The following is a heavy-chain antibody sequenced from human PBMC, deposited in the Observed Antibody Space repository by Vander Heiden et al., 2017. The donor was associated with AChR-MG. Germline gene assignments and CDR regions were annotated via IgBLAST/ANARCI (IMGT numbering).Heavy chain of an antibody. CDR1: GGSFGGYY. Sequence: QVQLQQWGAGLSKPSETLSLTCAVYGGSFGGYYWSWILQPPGKGLEWCGEIIHSGSTNYNPPLKNRVTISVDTSKNNFSLKLSSLTAADTAVYYCATSVYYGYSSSWFDPWGQVTLVTVSS. J-gene: IGHJ5*02. CDR2: IIHSGST. CDR3: ATSVYYGYSSSWFDP. D-gene: IGHD6-13*01. V-gene: IGHV4-34*12.